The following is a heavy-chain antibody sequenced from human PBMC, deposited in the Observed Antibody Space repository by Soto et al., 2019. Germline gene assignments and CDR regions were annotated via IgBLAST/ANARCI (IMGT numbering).Heavy chain of an antibody. V-gene: IGHV3-15*07. CDR2: VKNKGGAT. CDR1: GFIFSHAW. CDR3: AADLGPAYDSNNGFDP. D-gene: IGHD2-21*01. J-gene: IGHJ5*02. Sequence: EVQLVESGGDLVKPGGSLRLSCAASGFIFSHAWFHWVRQPPGKGLELVARVKNKGGATDYAPSVQGRFAISRDDSKDTVYLQMSSLTSEDTAIYYCAADLGPAYDSNNGFDPWGQGTLVTVSS.